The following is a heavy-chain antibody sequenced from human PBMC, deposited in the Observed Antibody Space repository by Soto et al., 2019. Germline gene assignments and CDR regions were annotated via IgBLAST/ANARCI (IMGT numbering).Heavy chain of an antibody. Sequence: SETLSLTCTVSGGSISSSSYYWGWIRQPPGKGLEWIGSIYYSGSTYYNPSLKSRVTISVDTSKNQFSLKLSSVTAADTAVYYCARPSYGSGSYFREWGRYDYWGQGTLVTVSS. J-gene: IGHJ4*02. CDR3: ARPSYGSGSYFREWGRYDY. CDR2: IYYSGST. CDR1: GGSISSSSYY. V-gene: IGHV4-39*01. D-gene: IGHD3-10*01.